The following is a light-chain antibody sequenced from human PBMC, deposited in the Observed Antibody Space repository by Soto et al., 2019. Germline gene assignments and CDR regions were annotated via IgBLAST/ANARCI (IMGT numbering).Light chain of an antibody. Sequence: DIQMTQSPSTLSASLGDRATITCRASQTINSCLAWYQQKPGQGPQLLIYEASSLESGVPSRFSGSGSGTEFSLTISSLQPDDFATYYCQQYHRYAWTFGQGNKVDI. CDR3: QQYHRYAWT. CDR1: QTINSC. V-gene: IGKV1-5*01. CDR2: EAS. J-gene: IGKJ1*01.